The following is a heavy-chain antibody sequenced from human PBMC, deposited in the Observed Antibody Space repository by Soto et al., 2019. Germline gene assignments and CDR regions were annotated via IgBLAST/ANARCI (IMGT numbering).Heavy chain of an antibody. CDR1: GYTFTSYD. J-gene: IGHJ6*03. CDR3: ARIDSTYYYYYMDV. CDR2: MNPNSGNT. V-gene: IGHV1-8*01. Sequence: ASVKVSCKASGYTFTSYDINWVRQATGQGLEWMGWMNPNSGNTGYAQKFQGRVTMTRNTSISTAYMELSSLRSEDTAVYYSARIDSTYYYYYMDVWGKGTTVTVSS.